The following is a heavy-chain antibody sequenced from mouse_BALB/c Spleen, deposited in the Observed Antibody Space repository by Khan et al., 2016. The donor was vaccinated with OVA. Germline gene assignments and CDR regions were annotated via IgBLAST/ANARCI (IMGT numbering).Heavy chain of an antibody. CDR1: GYTFTNYG. V-gene: IGHV9-3-1*01. D-gene: IGHD1-1*01. CDR2: INTYTGEP. Sequence: QVQLKESGPELKKPGETVKISCKASGYTFTNYGMNWVKQAPGKGLQWMGWINTYTGEPTYGDDFKGRFAFSLETSASTAYLQINNLKNEDTATXFCERVGYYGTMDYWGQGTSVTVSS. J-gene: IGHJ4*01. CDR3: ERVGYYGTMDY.